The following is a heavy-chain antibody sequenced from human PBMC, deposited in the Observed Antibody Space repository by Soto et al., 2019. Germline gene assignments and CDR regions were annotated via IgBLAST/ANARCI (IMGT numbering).Heavy chain of an antibody. V-gene: IGHV3-48*02. J-gene: IGHJ4*02. D-gene: IGHD6-19*01. CDR2: ISRTTDFI. CDR3: ARDMDKTTGVAGPDY. CDR1: GFDLSDYS. Sequence: EVQLVESGGGFVQPGGSLRLSCVASGFDLSDYSMNWVRQAPGKGLEWVSYISRTTDFIYYADSVKGRFTISRDNAKNSLSLQMTSLRDEDTAVYYCARDMDKTTGVAGPDYWGQGTLVTVSS.